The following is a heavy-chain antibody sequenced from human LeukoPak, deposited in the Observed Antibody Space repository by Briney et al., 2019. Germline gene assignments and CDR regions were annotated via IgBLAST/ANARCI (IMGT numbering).Heavy chain of an antibody. J-gene: IGHJ5*02. D-gene: IGHD2-2*01. CDR2: INYSGST. CDR1: GWAFSGYS. V-gene: IGHV4-34*01. Sequence: SGTLSLTCAVYGWAFSGYSWSWVRQAPGKGLGWVGGINYSGSTNYNPSPKSRVTISVDTSKNQFSLKLSSVTAADTAVYYCARGYCSSTSCYVFWFDPWGQGTLVTVSS. CDR3: ARGYCSSTSCYVFWFDP.